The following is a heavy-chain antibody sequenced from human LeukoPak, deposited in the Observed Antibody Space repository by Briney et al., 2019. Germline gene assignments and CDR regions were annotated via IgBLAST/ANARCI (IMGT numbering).Heavy chain of an antibody. J-gene: IGHJ5*02. Sequence: GGSLRLSCAAYGVSVSNTYINWIRQAPGKGLEWVSVIYSGGSTYYADSVKGRFTMSKDSSTNTLYLQMNSLTVDDTAVYFCARDGRSSGWFNWFDPWGRGTLVTVSS. CDR2: IYSGGST. V-gene: IGHV3-53*05. CDR3: ARDGRSSGWFNWFDP. CDR1: GVSVSNTY. D-gene: IGHD6-19*01.